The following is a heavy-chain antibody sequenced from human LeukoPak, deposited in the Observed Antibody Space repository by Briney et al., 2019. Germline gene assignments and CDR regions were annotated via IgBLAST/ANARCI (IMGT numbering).Heavy chain of an antibody. J-gene: IGHJ4*02. V-gene: IGHV1-2*02. D-gene: IGHD1-26*01. Sequence: ASVKVSCKASGYTFTGYYIHWVRQAPGQGLEWMGWIKPNSGGTNYAQKFQGRVAMTRDTSISTAYMELSRLRSDDTAVYYCARGSIVGATFDYFDYWGQGTLVTVSS. CDR3: ARGSIVGATFDYFDY. CDR1: GYTFTGYY. CDR2: IKPNSGGT.